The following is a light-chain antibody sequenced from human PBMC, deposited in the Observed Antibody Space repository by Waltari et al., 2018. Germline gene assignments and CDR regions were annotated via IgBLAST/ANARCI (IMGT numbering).Light chain of an antibody. CDR1: TSNNGTNT. V-gene: IGLV1-44*01. Sequence: QSVLTQPPSTSGTPGQTIIISCSGTTSNNGTNTVTWYQLLPGTAPKTVIFANYHRPSGVPDRFSASKSGTSASLVISGLQSEDEADYFCATWDDSLSGRVFGGGTKVTVL. J-gene: IGLJ3*02. CDR3: ATWDDSLSGRV. CDR2: ANY.